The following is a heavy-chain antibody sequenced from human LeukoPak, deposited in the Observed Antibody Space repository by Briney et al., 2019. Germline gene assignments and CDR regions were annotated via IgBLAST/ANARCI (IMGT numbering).Heavy chain of an antibody. V-gene: IGHV1-2*02. J-gene: IGHJ4*02. CDR1: GYTFTGYY. Sequence: ASVKVSCKASGYTFTGYYMHWVRQAPGQGLEWMGWINPNSGGTNYAQKFQGRVTMTRDTSISTAYMELSRLRSDDTAVYYCARELGYYDSSGYHYVLGYWGQGTLVTVSS. CDR3: ARELGYYDSSGYHYVLGY. D-gene: IGHD3-22*01. CDR2: INPNSGGT.